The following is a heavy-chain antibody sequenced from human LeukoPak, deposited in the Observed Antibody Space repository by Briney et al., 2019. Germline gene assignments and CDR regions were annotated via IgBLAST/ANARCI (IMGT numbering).Heavy chain of an antibody. CDR3: ARDSYGALDY. V-gene: IGHV1-2*02. CDR1: GYTFTGYF. J-gene: IGHJ4*02. D-gene: IGHD1-26*01. CDR2: ISPNSGGT. Sequence: ASVKVSCKASGYTFTGYFIHWVRQAPGQGLEWMGWISPNSGGTNYAQKFQGRVTMTRDTSISTAYMELSRLISDDTAVYYCARDSYGALDYWGQGTLVTVSS.